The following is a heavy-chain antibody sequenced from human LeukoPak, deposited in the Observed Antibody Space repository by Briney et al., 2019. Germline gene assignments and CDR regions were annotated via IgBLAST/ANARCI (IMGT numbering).Heavy chain of an antibody. CDR1: GFTFSSYA. Sequence: QPGGSLRLSCAASGFTFSSYAMHWVRQAPGKGLEWVAVISYDGSNKYYADSVKGRFTISRDNSKNTLYLQMNSLRAEDTAVYYCARDYYYDSSGYPVTAPYYYYRTDVWGQGTTVTVSS. D-gene: IGHD3-22*01. J-gene: IGHJ6*02. V-gene: IGHV3-30-3*01. CDR3: ARDYYYDSSGYPVTAPYYYYRTDV. CDR2: ISYDGSNK.